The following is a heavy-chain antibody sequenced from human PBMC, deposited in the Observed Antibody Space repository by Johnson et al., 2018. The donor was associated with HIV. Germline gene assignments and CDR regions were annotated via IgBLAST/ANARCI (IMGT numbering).Heavy chain of an antibody. CDR3: ARGRPRWEPLRGGAFDI. CDR2: ISYDGTDK. J-gene: IGHJ3*02. D-gene: IGHD1-26*01. CDR1: GFTFSSYA. V-gene: IGHV3-30*04. Sequence: QVQLVESGGGVVQPGRSLRLSCADSGFTFSSYAIHWVRQAPGKGLEWVAVISYDGTDKYYADSVKGRFTIFRDNSKNTLYLQMKSLRAEDTAVYYCARGRPRWEPLRGGAFDIWGQGTMVTVSS.